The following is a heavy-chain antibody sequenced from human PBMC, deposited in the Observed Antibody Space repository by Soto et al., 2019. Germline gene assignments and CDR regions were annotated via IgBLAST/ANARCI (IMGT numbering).Heavy chain of an antibody. V-gene: IGHV1-24*01. CDR2: FDPEDGET. CDR3: ATGSVAARPAPDALDI. J-gene: IGHJ3*02. CDR1: GYTLTELS. Sequence: ASVKVSCKVSGYTLTELSMHWVRQAPGKGLEWMGGFDPEDGETIYAQKFQGRVTMTEDTSTDTAYMELSSLRSEDTAVYYCATGSVAARPAPDALDIWGQGTTVTVSS. D-gene: IGHD6-6*01.